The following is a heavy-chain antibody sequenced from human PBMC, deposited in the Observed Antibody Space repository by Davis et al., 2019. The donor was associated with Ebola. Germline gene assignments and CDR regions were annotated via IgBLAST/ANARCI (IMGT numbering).Heavy chain of an antibody. CDR3: ATQVRSSTSRNWFDP. D-gene: IGHD2-2*01. CDR1: GGSISSGGYY. V-gene: IGHV4-31*03. J-gene: IGHJ5*02. CDR2: IYYSGST. Sequence: PSETLSLTCTVSGGSISSGGYYWSWIRQHPGKGLEWIGYIYYSGSTYYNPSLKSRVTISVDTSKNQFSLKLSSVTAADTAVYYCATQVRSSTSRNWFDPWGQGTLVTVSS.